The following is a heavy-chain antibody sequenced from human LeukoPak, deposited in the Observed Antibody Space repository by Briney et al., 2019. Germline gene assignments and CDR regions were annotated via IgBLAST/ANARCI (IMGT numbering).Heavy chain of an antibody. CDR1: GFSFSSYG. D-gene: IGHD1-26*01. CDR3: AKDPRASFYFDY. V-gene: IGHV3-30*02. Sequence: GGSLRLSCAASGFSFSSYGMHWVRQAPGKGLEWVAFIRFDGSNKYYADSVKGRFTISRDNSKNTLYLQMNSLRAEDTAVYYCAKDPRASFYFDYWGQGTLVTVSS. CDR2: IRFDGSNK. J-gene: IGHJ4*02.